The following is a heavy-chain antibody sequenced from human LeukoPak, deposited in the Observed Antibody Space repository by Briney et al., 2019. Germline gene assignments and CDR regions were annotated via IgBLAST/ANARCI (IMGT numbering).Heavy chain of an antibody. CDR3: ARWPTSDFDY. J-gene: IGHJ4*02. CDR1: GFTFSNYW. Sequence: PGGSLRLSCAASGFTFSNYWMSWVRQAPGKGLEWVANIKQDGSEKYFVDSVKGRFTISRDNAKNSLYLQMNSLRAEDTAVYYCARWPTSDFDYWGQGTLVTVSS. CDR2: IKQDGSEK. V-gene: IGHV3-7*01.